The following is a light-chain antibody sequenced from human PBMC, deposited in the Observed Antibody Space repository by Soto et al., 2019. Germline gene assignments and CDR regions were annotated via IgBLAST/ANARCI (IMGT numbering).Light chain of an antibody. J-gene: IGLJ2*01. CDR2: DVS. V-gene: IGLV2-14*01. CDR3: SSYTSGSTLV. Sequence: QSVLTQPASVSGSPGQSITISCTGTSSDVGGYNYVSWYQQHPGKAPKLMIYDVSNWPSGVSNRFSGSKSGNTASLTISGVQAEDEADYYCSSYTSGSTLVFGGGTKLTVL. CDR1: SSDVGGYNY.